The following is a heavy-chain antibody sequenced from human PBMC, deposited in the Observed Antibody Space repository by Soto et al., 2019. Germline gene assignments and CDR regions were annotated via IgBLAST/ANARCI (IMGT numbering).Heavy chain of an antibody. CDR1: GFTFSSYA. D-gene: IGHD3-9*01. Sequence: EVQLLESGEGLVQPGGSLKLSCAASGFTFSSYAMSWVRQAPGKGLEWVSGIGGSGGNTYYADSVKGRFTISRDNSKNTLFLQMNNLRAEDTADYYCARVVRYFDAPYGMDVWCQGTTVTVSS. CDR3: ARVVRYFDAPYGMDV. V-gene: IGHV3-23*01. J-gene: IGHJ6*02. CDR2: IGGSGGNT.